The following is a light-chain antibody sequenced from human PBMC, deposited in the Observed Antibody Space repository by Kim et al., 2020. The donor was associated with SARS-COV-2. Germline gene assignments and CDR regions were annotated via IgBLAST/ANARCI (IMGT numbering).Light chain of an antibody. CDR2: DAS. CDR3: HHRSDWPLT. V-gene: IGKV3-11*01. CDR1: QSVNTF. J-gene: IGKJ4*01. Sequence: EIVLTQSPATLSLSPGERATLPCRASQSVNTFLAWYQQKPGQAPSLLIYDASNRATGVPARFSGSGSGTDFTLTISSLEPEDFAVYYCHHRSDWPLTFGGGTKVDI.